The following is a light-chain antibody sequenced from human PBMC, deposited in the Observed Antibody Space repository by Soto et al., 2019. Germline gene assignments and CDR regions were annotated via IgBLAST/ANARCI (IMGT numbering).Light chain of an antibody. Sequence: EIVLTQSPATLSLSPGERATLSCRASQSVSTYLAWYQQKPGQAPRLLIYDSSNRATGIPGRFSGSGSGTDFTLTISSLEPEDCAVYYCQQRSSGVTFGGGTKVEI. J-gene: IGKJ4*01. CDR1: QSVSTY. V-gene: IGKV3-11*01. CDR3: QQRSSGVT. CDR2: DSS.